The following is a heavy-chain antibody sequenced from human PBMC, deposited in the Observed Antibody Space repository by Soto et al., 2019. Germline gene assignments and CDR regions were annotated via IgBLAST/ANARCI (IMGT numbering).Heavy chain of an antibody. CDR2: IYPDDSDT. V-gene: IGHV5-51*03. J-gene: IGHJ4*02. CDR3: VRRLGTVKAFDY. CDR1: GYRFTNYW. D-gene: IGHD4-17*01. Sequence: EVQLVQSGAEVKKPGESLKISCKGSGYRFTNYWIGWVRQMPGKGLEWMGIIYPDDSDTRYSPSFQGQVTSSADTSISTAYRQWSSLKASDTAMYYCVRRLGTVKAFDYWGQGTLVTVSS.